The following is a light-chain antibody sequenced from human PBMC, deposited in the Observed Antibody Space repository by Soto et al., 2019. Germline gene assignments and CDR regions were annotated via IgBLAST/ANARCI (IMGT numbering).Light chain of an antibody. CDR1: SNDVGGFNY. Sequence: QSALTQPASVSGSPGQSITISCTGTSNDVGGFNYVSWFQQHPGKAPKLIISEVSYRPSGVSHRFSGSKSGNTASLTISGLQAEDEADYYCSSYTSYTSYVFGTGTQLTVL. J-gene: IGLJ1*01. CDR2: EVS. V-gene: IGLV2-14*01. CDR3: SSYTSYTSYV.